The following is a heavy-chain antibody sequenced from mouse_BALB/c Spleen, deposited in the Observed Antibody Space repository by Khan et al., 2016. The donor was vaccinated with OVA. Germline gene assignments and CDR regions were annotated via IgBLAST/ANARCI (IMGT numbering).Heavy chain of an antibody. D-gene: IGHD1-2*01. CDR3: ARRNYFGYTCAY. CDR2: ISPGSGDT. Sequence: VQLQESGAELARPGASVKLSCKASGYTFTDYYINWVKQRTGQGLEWIGEISPGSGDTSYNERFKGKATLTADKSSSTSYMQLRSLTSEASAVDFCARRNYFGYTCAYWGQGTLVTVSA. CDR1: GYTFTDYY. V-gene: IGHV1-77*01. J-gene: IGHJ3*01.